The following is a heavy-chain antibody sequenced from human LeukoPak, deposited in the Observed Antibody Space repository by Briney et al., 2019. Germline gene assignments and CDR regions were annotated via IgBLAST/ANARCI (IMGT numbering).Heavy chain of an antibody. CDR1: GFTFSSYA. Sequence: GGSLRLSCAASGFTFSSYAMSWVRQAQGKGLEWVSAISGSGGSIYYADSVKGRFTISRDNSKNTLYLQMNSLRAEDTAVYYCAKDHDFWSGYYDEWGYFYYWGQGTLVTVSS. CDR3: AKDHDFWSGYYDEWGYFYY. V-gene: IGHV3-23*01. J-gene: IGHJ4*02. CDR2: ISGSGGSI. D-gene: IGHD3-3*01.